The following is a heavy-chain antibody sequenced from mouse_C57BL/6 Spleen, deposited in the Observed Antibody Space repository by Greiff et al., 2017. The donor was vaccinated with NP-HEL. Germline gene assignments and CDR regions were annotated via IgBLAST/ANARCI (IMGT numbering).Heavy chain of an antibody. J-gene: IGHJ2*01. CDR2: INPNNGGT. Sequence: EVKLQQSGPELVKPGASVKISCKASGYTFTDYYMNWVKQSHGKSLEWIGDINPNNGGTSYNQKFKGKATLTVDKSSSTAYRELRSLTSEDSAVYYCAGGSLDYWGQGTTLTVSS. V-gene: IGHV1-26*01. CDR3: AGGSLDY. CDR1: GYTFTDYY.